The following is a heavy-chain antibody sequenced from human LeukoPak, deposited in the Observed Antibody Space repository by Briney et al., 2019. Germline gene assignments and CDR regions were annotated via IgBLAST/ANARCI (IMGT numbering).Heavy chain of an antibody. Sequence: SGTLSLTCAVSGGSISSSNWWSWVRQPPGKGLDWIGEIYHSGSTNYNPSLKSRVTISVDTSKNQFSLKLNSVTAADTAVYYCARDQGATEGRDAFDIWGQGTMVTVSS. CDR3: ARDQGATEGRDAFDI. D-gene: IGHD1-26*01. V-gene: IGHV4-4*02. CDR1: GGSISSSNW. CDR2: IYHSGST. J-gene: IGHJ3*02.